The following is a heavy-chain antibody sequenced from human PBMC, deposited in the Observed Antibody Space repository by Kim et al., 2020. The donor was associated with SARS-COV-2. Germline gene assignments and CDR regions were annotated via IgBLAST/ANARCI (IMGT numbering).Heavy chain of an antibody. CDR2: INSDGSST. J-gene: IGHJ4*02. D-gene: IGHD3-22*01. Sequence: GGSLRLSCAASGFTFSSYWMHWVRQTPGKGLVWVSRINSDGSSTSYAGSVRGRFTISRDNAKNTLYLQMNSLRAEDTAVYYCARGGGDSSGYYPSWGQGTLVTVSS. CDR1: GFTFSSYW. CDR3: ARGGGDSSGYYPS. V-gene: IGHV3-74*01.